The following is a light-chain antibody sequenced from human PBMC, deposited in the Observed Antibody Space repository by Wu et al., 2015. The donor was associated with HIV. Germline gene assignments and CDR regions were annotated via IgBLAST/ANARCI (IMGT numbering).Light chain of an antibody. CDR2: SAS. V-gene: IGKV1-9*01. CDR1: QGIRSS. J-gene: IGKJ3*01. Sequence: DIQLTQSPSFLSASIGDRVTISCRASQGIRSSLAWYQQRSGQVPKLLIFSASTLQHGVPSRFSGGGSGTEFTLTINSLQPEDFATYHCQQYYIYPFTFGPGTKVDIK. CDR3: QQYYIYPFT.